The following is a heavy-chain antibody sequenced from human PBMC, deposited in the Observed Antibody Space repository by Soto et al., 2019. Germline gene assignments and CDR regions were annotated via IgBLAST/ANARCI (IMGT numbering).Heavy chain of an antibody. V-gene: IGHV1-69*01. CDR2: IIPIPGTA. CDR3: ARSQGSSTSLDIYYYYYYGMDV. Sequence: QVQLVQSGAEVKKPGSSVKVSCKASGGTFGSYAISWVRQAPGQGLEWMGGIIPIPGTANYAQKFQGRVTLAADESTSTAYMELSSLRSEDTAVYYWARSQGSSTSLDIYYYYYYGMDVWGQGTTVTVSS. CDR1: GGTFGSYA. D-gene: IGHD2-2*01. J-gene: IGHJ6*02.